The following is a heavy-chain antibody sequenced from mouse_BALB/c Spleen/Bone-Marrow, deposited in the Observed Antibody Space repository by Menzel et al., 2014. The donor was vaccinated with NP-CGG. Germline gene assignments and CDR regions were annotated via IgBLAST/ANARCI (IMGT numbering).Heavy chain of an antibody. CDR2: INPSSGYT. D-gene: IGHD1-1*02. CDR3: AREEWSTGFAY. V-gene: IGHV1-4*02. Sequence: QVQLQQSAAELARPGASVKMSCKASGYTFTSYTMHWVKQRPGQGLGWIGYINPSSGYTEYNQKFKDKTTLTADKSSSTAYMQLSSLTSEDSAVYYCAREEWSTGFAYWGQGTLVTVSA. CDR1: GYTFTSYT. J-gene: IGHJ3*01.